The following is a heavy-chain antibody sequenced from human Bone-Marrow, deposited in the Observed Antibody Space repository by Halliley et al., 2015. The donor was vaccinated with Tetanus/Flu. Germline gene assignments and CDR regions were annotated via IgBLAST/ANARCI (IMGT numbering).Heavy chain of an antibody. CDR2: ISYDGRDK. V-gene: IGHV3-30*10. Sequence: SGISYDGRDKYYKDSVKGRFTISRDSSKNMVFLQMTSLTTEDTALYYCARDRGMITRTTALFDFWGQGTLVIVSS. CDR3: ARDRGMITRTTALFDF. J-gene: IGHJ4*02. D-gene: IGHD1-7*01.